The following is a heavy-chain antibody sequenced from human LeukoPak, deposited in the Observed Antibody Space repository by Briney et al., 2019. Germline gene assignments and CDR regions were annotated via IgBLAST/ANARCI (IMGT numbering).Heavy chain of an antibody. D-gene: IGHD6-19*01. Sequence: PGGSLRLSCAASGFTVSSNYMSWVRQAPGKGLEWVPVIYSGGSTYYADSVKGRFTISRDNSKNTLYLQMNGLRAEDTAVYYCARGGLAVADTLYYYYGMDVWGQGTTVTVSS. CDR1: GFTVSSNY. V-gene: IGHV3-53*01. CDR3: ARGGLAVADTLYYYYGMDV. J-gene: IGHJ6*02. CDR2: IYSGGST.